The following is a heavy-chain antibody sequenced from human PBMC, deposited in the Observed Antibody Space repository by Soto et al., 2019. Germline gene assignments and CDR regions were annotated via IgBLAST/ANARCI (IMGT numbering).Heavy chain of an antibody. J-gene: IGHJ5*02. D-gene: IGHD3-9*01. CDR1: GFTFSSYA. Sequence: PGGSLRLSCAASGFTFSSYAMSWVRQAPGKGLEWVSAISGSGGSTYYADSVKGRFTISRDNSKNTPYLQMNSLRAEDTAVYYCARGGILTGYYVGWFDPWGQGTLVTVSS. CDR2: ISGSGGST. V-gene: IGHV3-23*01. CDR3: ARGGILTGYYVGWFDP.